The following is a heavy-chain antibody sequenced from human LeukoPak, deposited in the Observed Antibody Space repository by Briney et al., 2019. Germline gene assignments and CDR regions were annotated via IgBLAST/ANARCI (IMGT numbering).Heavy chain of an antibody. D-gene: IGHD3-22*01. CDR3: ARDASSGYYYVFGAFDI. CDR2: INPNSGGT. V-gene: IGHV1-2*02. Sequence: SVKVSCKASGYTFTGYYMHWVRQAPGQELEGMGWINPNSGGTYYAQKFQGRVTMTRDTSISTAYMELSRLRSDDTAVYYCARDASSGYYYVFGAFDIWGQGTMVTVSS. J-gene: IGHJ3*02. CDR1: GYTFTGYY.